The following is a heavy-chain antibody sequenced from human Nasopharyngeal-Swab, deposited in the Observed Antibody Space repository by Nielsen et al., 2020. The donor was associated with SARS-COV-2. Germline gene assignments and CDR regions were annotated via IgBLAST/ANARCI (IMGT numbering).Heavy chain of an antibody. V-gene: IGHV4-34*01. CDR2: LNHSGST. Sequence: WIRPPPGTGLELIGELNHSGSTNYNPSLKSRFTISVDTSNNQFSLKLSSVTAADTAVYYCARGSRSGINNYSSGWYFFDYWGQGALVTVSS. D-gene: IGHD6-19*01. CDR3: ARGSRSGINNYSSGWYFFDY. J-gene: IGHJ4*02.